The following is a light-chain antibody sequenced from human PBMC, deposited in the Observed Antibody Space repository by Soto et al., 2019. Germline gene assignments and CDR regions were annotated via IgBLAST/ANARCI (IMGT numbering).Light chain of an antibody. V-gene: IGKV3-15*01. CDR1: QSVRSN. J-gene: IGKJ1*01. CDR3: QQYNDWPPT. Sequence: EIVMMQSPATLSASPGERATLSCRASQSVRSNLAWYQQKPGQAPRLLIYGASTRATGIPARFSGSGSGTECTISIGSLQSEDGAVYDGQQYNDWPPTFGQGTKVDIK. CDR2: GAS.